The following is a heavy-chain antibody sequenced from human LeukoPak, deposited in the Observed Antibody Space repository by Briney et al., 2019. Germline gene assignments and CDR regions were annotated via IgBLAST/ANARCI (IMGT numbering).Heavy chain of an antibody. CDR1: AGSISSYY. CDR2: IYTSWST. Sequence: SETLSLTCTVAAGSISSYYCSWIRQPAGKGLEWIGRIYTSWSTNYNPSLNSRVTMSVDTSKNQFSLKLSSVTAADTAVYYCACQAQGGIRYFDWLLFFDYWGQGTLVTVSS. D-gene: IGHD3-9*01. J-gene: IGHJ4*02. V-gene: IGHV4-4*07. CDR3: ACQAQGGIRYFDWLLFFDY.